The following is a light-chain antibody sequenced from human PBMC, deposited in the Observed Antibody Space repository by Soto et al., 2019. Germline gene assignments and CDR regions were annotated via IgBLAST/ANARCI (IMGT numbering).Light chain of an antibody. Sequence: QSALTQPRSVSGSPGQSVTIPCTGTSSDVGAYGYVSWYQQFPGNAPKLIIYNVNKRPSGVPDRFSGSSSGNTASLTISGLQAEDEADYYCYSYAGSYTWIFGGGTKLTVL. CDR1: SSDVGAYGY. J-gene: IGLJ2*01. CDR3: YSYAGSYTWI. V-gene: IGLV2-11*01. CDR2: NVN.